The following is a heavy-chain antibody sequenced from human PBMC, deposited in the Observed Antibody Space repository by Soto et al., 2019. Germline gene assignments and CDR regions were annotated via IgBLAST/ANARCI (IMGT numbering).Heavy chain of an antibody. D-gene: IGHD3-22*01. Sequence: SETLSLTCTVSGGSISSGGYYWSWIRQHPGKGLEWIGYIYYSGSTYYNPSLKSRVTISVDTSKNQFSLKLGSVTAADTAVYYCARETMSDNSGYYTWYYFDYWGQGTLVTVSS. CDR1: GGSISSGGYY. CDR3: ARETMSDNSGYYTWYYFDY. J-gene: IGHJ4*02. CDR2: IYYSGST. V-gene: IGHV4-31*03.